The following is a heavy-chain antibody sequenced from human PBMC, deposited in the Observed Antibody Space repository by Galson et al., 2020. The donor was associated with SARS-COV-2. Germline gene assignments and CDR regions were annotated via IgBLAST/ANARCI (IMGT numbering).Heavy chain of an antibody. CDR3: ARGLRGGPLGFRGGGYFDS. Sequence: ASVKVSCKASGYIFTSFGISWVRQAPGQGPEWMGWISTYNGNTIYAQRLQDRVTMTTDTSTATAYMDLRSLTSDDTAVYYCARGLRGGPLGFRGGGYFDSWGQGTLVTVSS. J-gene: IGHJ4*02. CDR1: GYIFTSFG. D-gene: IGHD3-10*01. CDR2: ISTYNGNT. V-gene: IGHV1-18*01.